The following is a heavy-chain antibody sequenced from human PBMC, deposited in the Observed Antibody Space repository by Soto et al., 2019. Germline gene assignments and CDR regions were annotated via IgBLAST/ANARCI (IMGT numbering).Heavy chain of an antibody. CDR2: IKQDGSEK. J-gene: IGHJ4*02. Sequence: EVQLVESGGGLVQPGGSLRLSCVASGFSSSNYWMTWVRQAPGKGLEWVANIKQDGSEKYYGDSVKGRFTISRENRETALYLLSGSLRAEDTAVYYCATLLLVPGDFAYWGQGTLVTVSS. CDR1: GFSSSNYW. V-gene: IGHV3-7*01. CDR3: ATLLLVPGDFAY. D-gene: IGHD2-8*02.